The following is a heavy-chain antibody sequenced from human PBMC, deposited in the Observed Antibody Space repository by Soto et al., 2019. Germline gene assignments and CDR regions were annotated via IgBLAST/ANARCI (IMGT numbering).Heavy chain of an antibody. Sequence: QVQLQESGPGLVKPSETLSLTCTVSGGSVSSGSYYWSWIRQPPGQGLEWIGYIYYSGSTNYNPSPKSRVTISVDTSKNQFSLKLSSVTAADTAVYYCARASGDYRYYYCGMDVWGQGTTVTVSS. D-gene: IGHD4-17*01. CDR2: IYYSGST. CDR3: ARASGDYRYYYCGMDV. J-gene: IGHJ6*02. CDR1: GGSVSSGSYY. V-gene: IGHV4-61*01.